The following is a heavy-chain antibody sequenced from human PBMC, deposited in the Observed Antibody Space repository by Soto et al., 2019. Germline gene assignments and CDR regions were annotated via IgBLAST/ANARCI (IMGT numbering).Heavy chain of an antibody. J-gene: IGHJ4*02. CDR3: ARGEYSSGLDY. V-gene: IGHV3-33*01. Sequence: QVQLVESGGGVVQPGRSLRLSCAASGFIFSSYGMHWVRQAPGKGLEWVAVIWYDGSNKYYADSVKGRFTISRDNSKNTLYLQMNSLRAEDTAVYYCARGEYSSGLDYWGQGTLVTVSS. CDR2: IWYDGSNK. CDR1: GFIFSSYG. D-gene: IGHD6-19*01.